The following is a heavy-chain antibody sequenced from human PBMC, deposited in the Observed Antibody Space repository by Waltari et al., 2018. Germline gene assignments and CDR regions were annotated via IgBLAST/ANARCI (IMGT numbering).Heavy chain of an antibody. Sequence: QLQLQESGPGLVKPSETLSLTCTVSGGSISSSSYYWGWIRQPPGKGLEWIGSIYYRGATDSNPSLTRRVTISVDTSKNQFSLKLSSVTAADTAVYYCATYYYDSSGYYYRYYFDYWGQGTLVTVSS. J-gene: IGHJ4*02. CDR2: IYYRGAT. CDR3: ATYYYDSSGYYYRYYFDY. D-gene: IGHD3-22*01. CDR1: GGSISSSSYY. V-gene: IGHV4-39*01.